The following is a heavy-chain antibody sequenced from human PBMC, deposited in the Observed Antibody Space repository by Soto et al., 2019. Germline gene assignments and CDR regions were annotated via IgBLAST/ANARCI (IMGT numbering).Heavy chain of an antibody. Sequence: QLQLQESGSGLVKPSQTLSLTCAVSGGSISSGGYSWSWIRQPPGKGLEWIGYIYHSGSTYYNPSLRCRVTISVDRSKTQFSLKLRSVTAADTAVYYCAAGGGLLRFYGGQGTLVTVSS. CDR3: AAGGGLLRFY. V-gene: IGHV4-30-2*01. CDR2: IYHSGST. D-gene: IGHD2-15*01. CDR1: GGSISSGGYS. J-gene: IGHJ4*02.